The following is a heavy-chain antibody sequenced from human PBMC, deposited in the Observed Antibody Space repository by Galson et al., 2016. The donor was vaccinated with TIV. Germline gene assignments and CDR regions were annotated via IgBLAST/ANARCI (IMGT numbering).Heavy chain of an antibody. CDR3: ARLASCGGDCYYVDS. V-gene: IGHV1-8*01. CDR2: VIPNSGKT. D-gene: IGHD2-21*02. J-gene: IGHJ4*02. CDR1: GYTFTNSE. Sequence: SVKVSCKASGYTFTNSEINWVRQATGQGLEWMGWVIPNSGKTSYAQKFQGRLTMTRDTSISTAYMELRGLRSDDTAVYHCARLASCGGDCYYVDSWGQGTLVTVSS.